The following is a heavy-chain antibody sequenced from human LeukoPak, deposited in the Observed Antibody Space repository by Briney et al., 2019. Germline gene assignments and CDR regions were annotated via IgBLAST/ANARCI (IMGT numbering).Heavy chain of an antibody. Sequence: SETLSLTCTVSGGSISSYYWSWIRQPPGKGLEWIGDIYYGWNTDHNPSLKRRVPIPVDTYKNQVPLRLTSVAAADTAVYYCARGKIFRDVWGRGTPVTISS. V-gene: IGHV4-59*01. CDR3: ARGKIFRDV. CDR2: IYYGWNT. J-gene: IGHJ6*04. D-gene: IGHD2-15*01. CDR1: GGSISSYY.